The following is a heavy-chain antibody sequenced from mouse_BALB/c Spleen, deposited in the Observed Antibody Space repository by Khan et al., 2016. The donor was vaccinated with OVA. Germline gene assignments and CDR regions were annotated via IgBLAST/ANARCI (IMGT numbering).Heavy chain of an antibody. V-gene: IGHV5-4*02. CDR3: ARAGYGGFAY. CDR1: GFTFSDYY. J-gene: IGHJ3*01. CDR2: ISDGGSST. D-gene: IGHD1-1*02. Sequence: EVELVESGGGLVKPGGSLKLSCVASGFTFSDYYMYWVRQTPEKRLEWVATISDGGSSTYYPDSVKGRFTISRDNAKNNLYLPMSSLQSEDTAIYYCARAGYGGFAYWGQGTLVTVSA.